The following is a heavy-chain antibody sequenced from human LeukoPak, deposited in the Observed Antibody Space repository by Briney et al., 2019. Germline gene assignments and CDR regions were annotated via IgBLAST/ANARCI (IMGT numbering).Heavy chain of an antibody. D-gene: IGHD6-19*01. CDR3: AKGYSSGRGWFDP. J-gene: IGHJ5*02. CDR1: GVTFSSYA. V-gene: IGHV3-23*01. Sequence: GGSLRLSCAASGVTFSSYAMSLVRQAPGKGLEWVSAISGSGGSTYYADSVKGRFTISRDNSKNTLYLQMNSLRAEDTAVYYCAKGYSSGRGWFDPWGQGTLVTVSS. CDR2: ISGSGGST.